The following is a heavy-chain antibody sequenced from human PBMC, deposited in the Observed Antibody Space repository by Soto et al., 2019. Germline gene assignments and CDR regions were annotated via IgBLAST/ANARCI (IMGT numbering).Heavy chain of an antibody. V-gene: IGHV4-39*01. Sequence: QLQLQESGPGLVKPSETLSLTCSVSGGSISSRSYSWGWIRQPPGKGLEWIVTIYYSGSSNYDPSLKSRVTISVDTSKNQFSLKLSSVTAAYTSVYYCVRLAGYCTGASCYGHHAMDVWGQGTTVTVSS. D-gene: IGHD2-8*02. J-gene: IGHJ6*02. CDR1: GGSISSRSYS. CDR2: IYYSGSS. CDR3: VRLAGYCTGASCYGHHAMDV.